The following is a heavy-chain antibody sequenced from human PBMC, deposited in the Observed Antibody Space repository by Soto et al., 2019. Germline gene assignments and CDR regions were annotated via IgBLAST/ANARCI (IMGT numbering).Heavy chain of an antibody. Sequence: SVKVSCKASGGTFSSYAISWVRQAPGQGLEWMGGIIPIFGTANYAQKFQGRVTITADKSTSTAYMELSSLRSEDTAVYYCARVLMVRAVIPRYFDYWGQGTLVTVSS. J-gene: IGHJ4*02. D-gene: IGHD3-10*01. CDR3: ARVLMVRAVIPRYFDY. CDR2: IIPIFGTA. CDR1: GGTFSSYA. V-gene: IGHV1-69*06.